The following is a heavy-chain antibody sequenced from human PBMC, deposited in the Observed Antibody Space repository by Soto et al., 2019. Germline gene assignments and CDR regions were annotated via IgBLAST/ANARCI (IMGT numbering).Heavy chain of an antibody. J-gene: IGHJ4*02. D-gene: IGHD3-3*01. V-gene: IGHV3-53*01. CDR1: GFTVSSNY. CDR3: ARDLGSDTIFGALRY. Sequence: EVQLVESGGGLIQPGGSLRLSCAASGFTVSSNYVSWVRQAPGKGLEWVSVIYSGGSTYYADSVKGRFTISRDNSKNTLYLQMNSLRAEDTAVYYCARDLGSDTIFGALRYWGQGTLVTVSS. CDR2: IYSGGST.